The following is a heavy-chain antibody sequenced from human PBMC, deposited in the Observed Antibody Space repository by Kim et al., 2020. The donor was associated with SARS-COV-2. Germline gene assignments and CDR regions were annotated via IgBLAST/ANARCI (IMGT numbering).Heavy chain of an antibody. Sequence: WGSLRLSCAASGFTFSNYAMTWVRLAPGEGLEWVSAISGNGDNTYYADSVKGRFTVSRDNSKNTLYLQINSLRVEDTPMYYCAKNIAMEDWGQGTLVTVS. V-gene: IGHV3-23*01. D-gene: IGHD5-12*01. CDR1: GFTFSNYA. J-gene: IGHJ4*02. CDR3: AKNIAMED. CDR2: ISGNGDNT.